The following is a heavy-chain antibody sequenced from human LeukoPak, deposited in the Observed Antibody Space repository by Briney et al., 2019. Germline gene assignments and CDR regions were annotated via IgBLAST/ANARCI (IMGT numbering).Heavy chain of an antibody. D-gene: IGHD3-22*01. V-gene: IGHV3-33*06. CDR2: IWYDGSNK. Sequence: GRSLRLSCAASGFTFSSYGMHWVRQAPGKGLEWVAVIWYDGSNKYYADSVKGRFTISRDNSKNTLYLQMNSLRAEDTAVYYCAKAEYYYDSSGYYYTNWFDPWGQGTLVTVSS. J-gene: IGHJ5*02. CDR1: GFTFSSYG. CDR3: AKAEYYYDSSGYYYTNWFDP.